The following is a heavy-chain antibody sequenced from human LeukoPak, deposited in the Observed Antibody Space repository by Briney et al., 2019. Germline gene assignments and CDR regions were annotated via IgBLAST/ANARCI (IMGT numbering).Heavy chain of an antibody. CDR3: AGRGDGPYSSSWSPFDY. CDR1: GGSISSYY. Sequence: KPSETLSLTCPVSGGSISSYYWSWIRQPPGKGLEWIGRIYTSGRTNYNPSPKSRVTMSVDTSKNQFSLKLSSVTAADTAVYYCAGRGDGPYSSSWSPFDYWGQGTLVTVSS. CDR2: IYTSGRT. J-gene: IGHJ4*02. V-gene: IGHV4-4*07. D-gene: IGHD6-13*01.